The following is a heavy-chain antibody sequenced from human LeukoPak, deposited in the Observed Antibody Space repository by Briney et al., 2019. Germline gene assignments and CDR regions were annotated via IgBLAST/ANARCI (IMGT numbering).Heavy chain of an antibody. D-gene: IGHD6-13*01. V-gene: IGHV4-30-2*01. CDR1: GGSISSGGYY. Sequence: PSQTLSLTCTVSGGSISSGGYYWSWIRQPPGKGLEWIGYIYHSGSTYYNPSLKSRVTISVDRSKNQFSLKLSSVTAADTAVYYCARDTYSSSWPYYYYHMDVWGKGTTVTVSS. J-gene: IGHJ6*03. CDR2: IYHSGST. CDR3: ARDTYSSSWPYYYYHMDV.